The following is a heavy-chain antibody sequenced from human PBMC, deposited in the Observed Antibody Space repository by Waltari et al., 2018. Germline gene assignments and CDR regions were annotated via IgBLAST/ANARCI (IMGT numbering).Heavy chain of an antibody. V-gene: IGHV4-39*07. Sequence: QLQLQESGPGLVKPSETLSLTCTVSGGSISSSSYYWGWIRQPPGKGLEWIGSIYYSGSTYYNPSLKSRVTISVDTSKNQFSLKLSSVTAADTAVYYCARVRYSSNWYYFDYWGQGTLVTVSS. CDR1: GGSISSSSYY. CDR2: IYYSGST. CDR3: ARVRYSSNWYYFDY. J-gene: IGHJ4*02. D-gene: IGHD6-13*01.